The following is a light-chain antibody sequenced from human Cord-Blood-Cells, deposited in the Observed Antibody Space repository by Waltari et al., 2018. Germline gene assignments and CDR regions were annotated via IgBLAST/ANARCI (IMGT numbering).Light chain of an antibody. CDR1: QSVSSN. Sequence: VMTQSPATLSVSPGERATLSCRASQSVSSNLAWYQQKPGQAPRLLIYGASTRATGIPARFSGSGSGTEFTLTISSLQSEDFAVYYCQQYNNPITFGPGTKVDIK. CDR2: GAS. V-gene: IGKV3-15*01. J-gene: IGKJ3*01. CDR3: QQYNNPIT.